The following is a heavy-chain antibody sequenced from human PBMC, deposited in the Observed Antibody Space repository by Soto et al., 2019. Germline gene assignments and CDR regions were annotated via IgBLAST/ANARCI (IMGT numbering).Heavy chain of an antibody. CDR1: GFTFSDYY. D-gene: IGHD5-18*01. CDR3: ARFGTRLGYSHAV. Sequence: QVQLVESGGGLVKPGGSLRVSWAGSGFTFSDYYMGWIRQAPRKGLAWVSYISTSGSTTYYADSVKGRFTISRDNAKNSLYLQMTSLRAEDTAVYYCARFGTRLGYSHAVWGQGTLVTVSS. CDR2: ISTSGSTT. V-gene: IGHV3-11*01. J-gene: IGHJ4*02.